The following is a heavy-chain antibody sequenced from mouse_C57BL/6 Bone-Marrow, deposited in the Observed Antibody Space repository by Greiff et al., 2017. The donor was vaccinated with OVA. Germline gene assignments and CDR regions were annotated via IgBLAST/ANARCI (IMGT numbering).Heavy chain of an antibody. CDR2: ISSGGDYI. D-gene: IGHD1-1*01. CDR1: GFTFSSYA. J-gene: IGHJ4*01. Sequence: EVMLVESGEGLVKPGGSLKLSCAASGFTFSSYAMSWVRQTPEKRLEWVAYISSGGDYIYYADTVKGRFTISRDNARNTLYLQMSSLKSEDTAMYYCTRDNYGSSYDYAMDYWGQGTSVTVSS. V-gene: IGHV5-9-1*02. CDR3: TRDNYGSSYDYAMDY.